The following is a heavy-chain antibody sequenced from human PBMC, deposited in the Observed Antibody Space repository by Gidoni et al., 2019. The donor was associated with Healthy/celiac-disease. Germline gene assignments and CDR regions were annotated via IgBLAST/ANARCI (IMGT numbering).Heavy chain of an antibody. CDR1: GFTFSSYA. J-gene: IGHJ4*02. Sequence: EVQLLESGGGLVQPGGSLRLSCAASGFTFSSYAMSWVRQAPGKGLEWVSAISGRGGSTYYADSVKGRFTISRDNSKNTLYLQMNSLRAEDTAVYYCAKAITMIVVVTLDYWGQGTLVTVSS. V-gene: IGHV3-23*01. CDR2: ISGRGGST. CDR3: AKAITMIVVVTLDY. D-gene: IGHD3-22*01.